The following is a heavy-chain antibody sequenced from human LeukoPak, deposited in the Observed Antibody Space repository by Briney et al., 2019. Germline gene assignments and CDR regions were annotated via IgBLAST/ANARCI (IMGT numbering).Heavy chain of an antibody. Sequence: GGSLRLSCAATGFTFNSYAMSWVRQAPGKGLEWVSGISESGAETYYADSVKGRFTISRDNSKNTLNLQTNSLRAEDTAVYYCAKGGRWKGGIAYNWFDPWGQGTLVTVSS. CDR1: GFTFNSYA. D-gene: IGHD6-19*01. J-gene: IGHJ5*02. CDR3: AKGGRWKGGIAYNWFDP. V-gene: IGHV3-23*01. CDR2: ISESGAET.